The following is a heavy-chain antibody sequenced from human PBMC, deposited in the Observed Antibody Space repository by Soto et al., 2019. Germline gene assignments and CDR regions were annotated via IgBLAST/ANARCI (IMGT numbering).Heavy chain of an antibody. J-gene: IGHJ4*02. V-gene: IGHV4-59*01. D-gene: IGHD5-12*01. CDR2: IHHTGTS. CDR3: ARYSVATIRFFDY. Sequence: QVQLQESGPGLVKPSETLSLTCTVSGDFITDYYWSWIRESPGMGLEWIAYIHHTGTSNYNPSLKGRVTISVDTSRSQFSLRLSSVTAADTAVYLCARYSVATIRFFDYWGQGTLVTVSS. CDR1: GDFITDYY.